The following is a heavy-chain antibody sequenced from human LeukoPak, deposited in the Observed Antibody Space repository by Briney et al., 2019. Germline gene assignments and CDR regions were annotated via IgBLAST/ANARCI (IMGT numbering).Heavy chain of an antibody. D-gene: IGHD3-16*01. V-gene: IGHV3-11*04. CDR2: ISSSGTTM. CDR3: AREVWGTYDY. Sequence: PGGSLRLSCAVSGFIVNTYYMSWVRQAPGKGLEWVSYISSSGTTMYYADSVKGRFTISRDNAKNSLYLQMNSLRAEDTAVYYCAREVWGTYDYWGQGTLVTVSS. CDR1: GFIVNTYY. J-gene: IGHJ4*02.